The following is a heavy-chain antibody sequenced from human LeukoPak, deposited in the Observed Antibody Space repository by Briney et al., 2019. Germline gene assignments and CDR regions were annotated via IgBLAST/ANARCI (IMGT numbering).Heavy chain of an antibody. D-gene: IGHD3-3*01. CDR2: FDPEDGET. CDR1: GYTLTELS. V-gene: IGHV1-24*01. CDR3: TRDHPYDFWSGYYTGDAFDI. J-gene: IGHJ3*02. Sequence: GASVKVSCKVSGYTLTELSMHWVRQAPGKGLEWMGGFDPEDGETIYAQKFQGRVTMTEDTSTDTAYMELNSLKTEDTAVYYCTRDHPYDFWSGYYTGDAFDIWGQGTMVTVSS.